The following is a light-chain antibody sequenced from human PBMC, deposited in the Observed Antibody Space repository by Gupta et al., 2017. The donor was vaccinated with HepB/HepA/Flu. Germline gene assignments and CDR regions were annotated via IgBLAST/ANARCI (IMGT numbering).Light chain of an antibody. CDR1: KLGDKY. CDR2: QDS. V-gene: IGLV3-1*01. CDR3: QAWDSSTHVV. Sequence: SYELTQPPSVSLAPGQTAIIPCSGDKLGDKYACWYQQKPGQSPVLVIYQDSKRPSGIPERFSGSNSGNTATLTISGTQAMDEADYYCQAWDSSTHVVFGGGTKLTVL. J-gene: IGLJ2*01.